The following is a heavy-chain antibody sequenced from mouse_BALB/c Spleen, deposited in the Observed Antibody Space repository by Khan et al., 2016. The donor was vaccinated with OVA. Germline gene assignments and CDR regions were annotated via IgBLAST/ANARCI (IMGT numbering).Heavy chain of an antibody. V-gene: IGHV6-6*02. J-gene: IGHJ2*01. Sequence: MQLEESGAGLVQPGGSIKLSCVASGFTFSNYWMNWVRQSPEKGLEWVAEIRFKSDDYVTHYAESVKGRFTISSDDYKNSVYLQMTNISAEDTGIYYCWIELWGQGTTLTVSS. CDR2: IRFKSDDYVT. D-gene: IGHD2-12*01. CDR1: GFTFSNYW. CDR3: WIEL.